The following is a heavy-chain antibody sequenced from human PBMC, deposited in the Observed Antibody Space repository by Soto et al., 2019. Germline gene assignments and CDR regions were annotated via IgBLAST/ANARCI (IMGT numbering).Heavy chain of an antibody. CDR3: ARERDMERLRMSFDI. V-gene: IGHV3-33*01. Sequence: GSLRLSCAASGFTFSSYGMHWVRQAPGKGLEWVAVIWYDGSNKYYADSVKGRFTISRDNSKNTLYLQMNSLRAEDTAVYYCARERDMERLRMSFDIWGQGTMVTVSS. CDR2: IWYDGSNK. D-gene: IGHD1-1*01. CDR1: GFTFSSYG. J-gene: IGHJ3*02.